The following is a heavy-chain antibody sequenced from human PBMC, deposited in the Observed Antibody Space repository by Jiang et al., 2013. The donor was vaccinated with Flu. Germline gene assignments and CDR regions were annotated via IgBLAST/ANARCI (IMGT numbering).Heavy chain of an antibody. D-gene: IGHD3-22*01. V-gene: IGHV1-8*01. CDR1: GYTFTSYD. CDR2: MNPNSGDT. Sequence: GAEVKKPGASVKVSCKASGYTFTSYDINWVRQATGQGLEWMGWMNPNSGDTGYAQKFQGRVTMTRNTSISTAYMELSSLRSEDTAVYYCASAYGSGYYHSTYYYYYYGMDVWGQGTTVTVSS. J-gene: IGHJ6*02. CDR3: ASAYGSGYYHSTYYYYYYGMDV.